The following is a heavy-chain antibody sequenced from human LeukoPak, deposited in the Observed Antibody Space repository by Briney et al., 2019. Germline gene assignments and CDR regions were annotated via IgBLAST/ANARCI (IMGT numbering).Heavy chain of an antibody. CDR1: GYSFTSYG. V-gene: IGHV1-18*04. D-gene: IGHD4-17*01. CDR3: ARVRGSYGDTANY. J-gene: IGHJ4*02. CDR2: ISVHNGNT. Sequence: ASVKVSCQACGYSFTSYGIRWVRPAPGQGLEGMGWISVHNGNTHYAQKLQGRVTMTTDTSTSTAYMELRSLRSDDTAVYYCARVRGSYGDTANYWGQGTLVTVSS.